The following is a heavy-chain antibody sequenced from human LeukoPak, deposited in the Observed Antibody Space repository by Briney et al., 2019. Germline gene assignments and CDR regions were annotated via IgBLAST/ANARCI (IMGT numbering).Heavy chain of an antibody. D-gene: IGHD3-10*01. V-gene: IGHV1-24*01. J-gene: IGHJ4*02. Sequence: ASVKVSCKVSGYTLTELSMHWVRQAPGKGLEWMGGFDPEDGETIYAQRFQGRVTMTEDTSTDTAYMELSSLRSEDTAVYYCATDLVLDVYYYGSGSSIRGNDYWGQGTLVTVSS. CDR3: ATDLVLDVYYYGSGSSIRGNDY. CDR1: GYTLTELS. CDR2: FDPEDGET.